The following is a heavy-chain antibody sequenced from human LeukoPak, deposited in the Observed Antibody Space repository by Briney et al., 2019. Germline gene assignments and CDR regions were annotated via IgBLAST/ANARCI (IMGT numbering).Heavy chain of an antibody. CDR2: ISYDGSHK. CDR3: ARDKFGGTDY. Sequence: GRSLRLSYAASGFTFRTYAIHWVRQAPGKGLEWVAVISYDGSHKYYADSVKGRFTISRDNSKNTLYLQMNSLRAEDTAVYYCARDKFGGTDYWGQGTLVTVSS. V-gene: IGHV3-30-3*01. CDR1: GFTFRTYA. J-gene: IGHJ4*02. D-gene: IGHD3-16*01.